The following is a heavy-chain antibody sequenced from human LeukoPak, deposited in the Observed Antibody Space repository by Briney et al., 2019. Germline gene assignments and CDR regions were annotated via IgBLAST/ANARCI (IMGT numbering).Heavy chain of an antibody. V-gene: IGHV3-11*04. J-gene: IGHJ6*04. Sequence: KASETLSLTCAVYGGSFSGYYWSWVRQAPGKGLEWVSYISSSGSTIYYADSVKGRFTISRDNAKNSLYLQMNSLRAEDTAVYYCAELGITMIGGVWGKGTTVTISS. CDR1: GGSFSGYY. CDR3: AELGITMIGGV. CDR2: ISSSGSTI. D-gene: IGHD3-10*02.